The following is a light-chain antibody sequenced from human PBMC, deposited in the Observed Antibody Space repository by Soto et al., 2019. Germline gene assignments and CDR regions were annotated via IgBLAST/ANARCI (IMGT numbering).Light chain of an antibody. CDR3: QQRSQWPPMT. Sequence: EIVLTQSPATLSLSPGERVTLSCRASQSVNSYLAWYQQKPGQPPRLVIYDASNRATGIPARFSGSGSGTDFTLTISSLEPEDVAVYYCQQRSQWPPMTFGQGTRLEIK. CDR1: QSVNSY. CDR2: DAS. V-gene: IGKV3-11*01. J-gene: IGKJ5*01.